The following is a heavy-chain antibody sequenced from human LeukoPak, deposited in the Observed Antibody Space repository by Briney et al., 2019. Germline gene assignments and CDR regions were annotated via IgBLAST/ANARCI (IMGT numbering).Heavy chain of an antibody. Sequence: GGSLRLSCAASGFTFSDYYMSWIRQAPGKGLEWVSYITSSGSTIYYADSVKGRFTISRDNAKNSLYLQMNSLRAEDTALYSCARVAYSAYDYPTLLPPFDYWGQGTLVTVSS. J-gene: IGHJ4*02. V-gene: IGHV3-11*01. CDR1: GFTFSDYY. CDR3: ARVAYSAYDYPTLLPPFDY. D-gene: IGHD5-12*01. CDR2: ITSSGSTI.